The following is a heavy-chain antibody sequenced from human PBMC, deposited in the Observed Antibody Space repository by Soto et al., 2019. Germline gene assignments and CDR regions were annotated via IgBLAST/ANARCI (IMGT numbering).Heavy chain of an antibody. CDR3: ARWEAYGDSEEAFDI. CDR2: IYYSGST. J-gene: IGHJ3*02. Sequence: PSETLSLTCSVSGGSINSGDYYWSWIRQPSGKGLEWIGYIYYSGSTYYNPSLKSRVTISVDTSKNQFSLKLSSVTAADTAVYYCARWEAYGDSEEAFDIWGQGTMVTVSS. V-gene: IGHV4-30-4*01. CDR1: GGSINSGDYY. D-gene: IGHD4-17*01.